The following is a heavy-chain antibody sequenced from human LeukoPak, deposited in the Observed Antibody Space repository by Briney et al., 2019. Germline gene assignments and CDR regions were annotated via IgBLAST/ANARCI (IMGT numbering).Heavy chain of an antibody. CDR2: IGADGSDK. CDR1: GFTFSSYW. J-gene: IGHJ4*02. V-gene: IGHV3-7*01. CDR3: ARDVVGALDS. Sequence: GGSLRPSCAASGFTFSSYWMSWVRQAPGKGPEWVANIGADGSDKNYVDSVRGRFAISRDNAKTSLYLQMNSLRAEDTAVYYCARDVVGALDSWGQGTLVTVSS. D-gene: IGHD1-26*01.